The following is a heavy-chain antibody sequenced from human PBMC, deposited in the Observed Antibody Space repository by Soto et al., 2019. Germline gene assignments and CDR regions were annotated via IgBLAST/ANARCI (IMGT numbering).Heavy chain of an antibody. CDR1: GFIFSDYA. CDR3: AKVAGGLGYFDL. D-gene: IGHD3-16*01. CDR2: ISASGGNI. V-gene: IGHV3-23*01. Sequence: LRLSCVASGFIFSDYAMTWVRQAPGKGLQWVATISASGGNIEYADSLKGRSTISRDNSKNSVYLQLSGLTADDTAVHYCAKVAGGLGYFDLWGRGTLVTVSS. J-gene: IGHJ2*01.